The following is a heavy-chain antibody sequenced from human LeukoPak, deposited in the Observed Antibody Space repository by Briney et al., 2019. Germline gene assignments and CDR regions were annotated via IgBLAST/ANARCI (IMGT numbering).Heavy chain of an antibody. V-gene: IGHV1-18*01. CDR3: ARGVSRENNGYDLLWYDNWFDP. D-gene: IGHD5-12*01. CDR1: GYTFTNYG. Sequence: ASVKVSCKASGYTFTNYGISWVRQVPGQGLEWMGWISAYNGDTKYAQNLQGRVTMTTDTSTSAVHMELRSLRSGDTAVYYCARGVSRENNGYDLLWYDNWFDPWGQGTLVTVSS. J-gene: IGHJ5*02. CDR2: ISAYNGDT.